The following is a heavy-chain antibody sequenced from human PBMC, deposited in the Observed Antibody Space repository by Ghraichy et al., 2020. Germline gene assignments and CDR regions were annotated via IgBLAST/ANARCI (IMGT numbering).Heavy chain of an antibody. CDR2: INIYKGNT. D-gene: IGHD1-7*01. V-gene: IGHV1-18*01. J-gene: IGHJ4*02. CDR1: GYTFNSYG. CDR3: ARERGNYAYFDS. Sequence: ASVKVSCKPSGYTFNSYGITWVRQAPGQGLEWMGWINIYKGNTDYAQKFQGRVTMTADTSTNTAYMELRSLTSDDTALYFCARERGNYAYFDSWGQGTLVAVSS.